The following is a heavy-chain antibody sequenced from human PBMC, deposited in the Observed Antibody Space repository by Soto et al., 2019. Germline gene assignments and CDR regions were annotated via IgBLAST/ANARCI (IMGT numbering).Heavy chain of an antibody. CDR3: ARAYASSWSWFSP. D-gene: IGHD2-2*01. Sequence: QVQLVESGGGVVQPGRSLRLSCAASGFTFSNYGMHWVRQAPGKGLEWVALIWYDGDNKYYADSVRGRFTISRDNSKNALYLHMDSLRAEDTAVYYCARAYASSWSWFSPWGQGTLVTVSS. V-gene: IGHV3-33*01. CDR2: IWYDGDNK. J-gene: IGHJ5*02. CDR1: GFTFSNYG.